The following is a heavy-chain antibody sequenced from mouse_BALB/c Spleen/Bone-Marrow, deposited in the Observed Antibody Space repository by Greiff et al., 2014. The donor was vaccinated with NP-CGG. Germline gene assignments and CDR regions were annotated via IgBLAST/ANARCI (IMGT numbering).Heavy chain of an antibody. V-gene: IGHV5-9-3*01. CDR2: ISNTGNYT. CDR1: GFTFSSYA. J-gene: IGHJ2*01. CDR3: ARQGDGYYDY. Sequence: VQLQQSGGGLVKPGGSLKLSCAASGFTFSSYAMSWVRQTPEKRLEWVATISNTGNYTYYPDSVKGRFTISRDNAKNTLYLQMSSLRSEDTALYYCARQGDGYYDYWGQGTTLTVSS. D-gene: IGHD2-3*01.